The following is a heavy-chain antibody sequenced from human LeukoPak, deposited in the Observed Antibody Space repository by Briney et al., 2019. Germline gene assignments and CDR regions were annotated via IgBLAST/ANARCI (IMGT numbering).Heavy chain of an antibody. CDR2: ISFDGTIK. V-gene: IGHV3-30*18. CDR1: GFTFSSYW. J-gene: IGHJ4*02. Sequence: GGSLRLSCAVSGFTFSSYWMSWVRQAPGKGLEWVAVISFDGTIKYYADSVKGRFTISRDNSKNTLGLQMNSLRAEDTAVYYCAKRGFSSSGWYLVDFWGQGTLVTVSS. CDR3: AKRGFSSSGWYLVDF. D-gene: IGHD6-19*01.